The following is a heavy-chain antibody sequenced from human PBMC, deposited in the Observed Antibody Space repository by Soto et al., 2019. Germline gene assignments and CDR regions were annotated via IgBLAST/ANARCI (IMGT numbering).Heavy chain of an antibody. CDR1: GFTFGDYA. Sequence: AGRSLRLSCTASGFTFGDYAMSWVRQAPGKGLEWVGFIRSKAYVGTTEYAASVKGRFTISRDDSKSIAYLQMNSLKTEDTAVYYCTREGYYYDSSVDYWGQGTLVTVSS. CDR2: IRSKAYVGTT. CDR3: TREGYYYDSSVDY. D-gene: IGHD3-22*01. J-gene: IGHJ4*02. V-gene: IGHV3-49*04.